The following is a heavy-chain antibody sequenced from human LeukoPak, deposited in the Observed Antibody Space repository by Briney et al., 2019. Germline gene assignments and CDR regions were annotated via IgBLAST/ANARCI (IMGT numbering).Heavy chain of an antibody. J-gene: IGHJ4*02. D-gene: IGHD1/OR15-1a*01. CDR1: GFTFSNYE. CDR3: ARGNTDF. CDR2: ISGSGSTN. V-gene: IGHV3-48*03. Sequence: PGGSLRLSCAASGFTFSNYEMNWVRQTPGKGLEWVSYISGSGSTNSYADSVRGRFSISRDNAKNSLYLQMNGLRAEDTAVYYCARGNTDFWGQGTLVTVSS.